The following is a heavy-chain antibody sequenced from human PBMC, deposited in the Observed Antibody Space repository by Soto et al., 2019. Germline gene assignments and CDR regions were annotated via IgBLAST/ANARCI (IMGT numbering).Heavy chain of an antibody. CDR2: ISYDGSNK. Sequence: QVQLVESGAGVVQPGRSLRLCCAASGFTFRSFSMHWVRQAPGKGLEWVALISYDGSNKFYAASVQGRFTISRDDSKNTLYLQVNSLRAEDTAVYYCAKTTAVAGTPEFDYWGQGTLVTVSS. CDR1: GFTFRSFS. CDR3: AKTTAVAGTPEFDY. V-gene: IGHV3-30-3*01. D-gene: IGHD6-19*01. J-gene: IGHJ4*02.